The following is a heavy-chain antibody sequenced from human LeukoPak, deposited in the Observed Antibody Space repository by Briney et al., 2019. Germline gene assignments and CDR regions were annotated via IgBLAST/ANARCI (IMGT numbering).Heavy chain of an antibody. J-gene: IGHJ3*02. V-gene: IGHV3-21*01. CDR1: GFTFSSYS. CDR3: ARDLYSSSWHDAFDI. Sequence: GGSLRLSCAASGFTFSSYSMNWVRQAPGKGLEWVSSISSSSSYIYYADSVKGRFTISRDNAKNSLYLQMNSLRAEDTAVCYCARDLYSSSWHDAFDIWGQGTMVTVSS. D-gene: IGHD6-13*01. CDR2: ISSSSSYI.